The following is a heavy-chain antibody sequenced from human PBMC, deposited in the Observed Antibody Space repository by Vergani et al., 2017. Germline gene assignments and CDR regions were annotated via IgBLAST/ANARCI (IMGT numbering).Heavy chain of an antibody. CDR3: ATPDCSSTSCYKNGMDV. CDR1: GCTFSSYA. D-gene: IGHD2-2*02. Sequence: QVQLVQSGAEVKKPGSSVKVSCKASGCTFSSYAISWVRQAPGQGLEWLGRIIPIFGTANYAQKFQGRVTITADESTSTAYMELSSLRSEDTAVYYCATPDCSSTSCYKNGMDVWGKGTTVTVSS. J-gene: IGHJ6*04. CDR2: IIPIFGTA. V-gene: IGHV1-69*18.